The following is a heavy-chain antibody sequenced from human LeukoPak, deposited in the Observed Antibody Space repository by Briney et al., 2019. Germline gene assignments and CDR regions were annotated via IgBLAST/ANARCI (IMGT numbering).Heavy chain of an antibody. CDR1: GGSISSGGYY. CDR3: ARARAGLRYGMDV. CDR2: IYYSGST. Sequence: PSQTLSLTCTVSGGSISSGGYYWSWIRQQPGKGLEWIGYIYYSGSTYYNPSLKSRVTISVDTSKNQFSLKLSSVTAADTAVYYCARARAGLRYGMDVWGQGTTVTVSS. J-gene: IGHJ6*02. D-gene: IGHD2-21*01. V-gene: IGHV4-31*03.